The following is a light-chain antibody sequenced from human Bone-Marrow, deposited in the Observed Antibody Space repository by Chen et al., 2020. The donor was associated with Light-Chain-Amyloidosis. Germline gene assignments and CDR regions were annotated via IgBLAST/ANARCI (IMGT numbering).Light chain of an antibody. J-gene: IGLJ3*02. CDR3: QVWDRSSGRPV. CDR2: ADS. CDR1: NIGSTS. V-gene: IGLV3-21*02. Sequence: SYVLTQPSSVSVAPGQTATIACGGNNIGSTSVHWYQQTPGQAPLLVVYADSDRPSGIPERLSGSNSGNTATLTISRVEAGNESDYFCQVWDRSSGRPVFGGGTKLTVL.